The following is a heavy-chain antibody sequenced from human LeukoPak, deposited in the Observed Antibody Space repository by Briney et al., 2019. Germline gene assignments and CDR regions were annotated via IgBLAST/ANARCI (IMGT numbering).Heavy chain of an antibody. J-gene: IGHJ4*02. Sequence: SETLSLTCAVYGGSFSGYYWSWIRQPPGKGLEWIGYIYYSGSTNYNPSLKSRVTISVDTSKNQLSLKLSSVTAADTAVYYCARDTAMKRWGQGTLVTVSS. CDR1: GGSFSGYY. CDR2: IYYSGST. D-gene: IGHD5-18*01. V-gene: IGHV4-59*01. CDR3: ARDTAMKR.